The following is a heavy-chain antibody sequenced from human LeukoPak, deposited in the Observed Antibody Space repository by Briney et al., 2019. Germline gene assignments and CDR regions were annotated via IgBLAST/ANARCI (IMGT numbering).Heavy chain of an antibody. CDR2: IIPIFGTA. CDR3: ARSPSSSSTKEAFDY. V-gene: IGHV1-69*05. D-gene: IGHD6-6*01. CDR1: GGTFSSYA. J-gene: IGHJ4*02. Sequence: SVKVSCKASGGTFSSYAISWVRQAPGQGLEWMGGIIPIFGTANYAQKFQGGVTITTDESTSTAYMELSSLRSEDTAVYYCARSPSSSSTKEAFDYWGQGTLVTVSS.